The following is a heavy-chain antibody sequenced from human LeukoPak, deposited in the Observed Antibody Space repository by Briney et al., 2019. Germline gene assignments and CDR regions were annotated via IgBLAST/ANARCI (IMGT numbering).Heavy chain of an antibody. Sequence: RASVKVSCKAFGYTFTTCDINWVRQATGQGLEWMGWVNPSSGVTRYAQKFQGRVTMTRNTSISTAYMELSSLRSEDTAVYYCAKNYDFLTGYASWGQGTLVTVSS. CDR2: VNPSSGVT. D-gene: IGHD3-9*01. CDR1: GYTFTTCD. J-gene: IGHJ4*02. CDR3: AKNYDFLTGYAS. V-gene: IGHV1-8*01.